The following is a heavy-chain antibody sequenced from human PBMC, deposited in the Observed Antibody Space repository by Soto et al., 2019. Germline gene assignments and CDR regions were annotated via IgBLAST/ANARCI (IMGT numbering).Heavy chain of an antibody. V-gene: IGHV4-59*08. CDR3: ARRFVGAYDY. CDR1: GGSISSYY. Sequence: QVQLQESGPGLVKPSETLCLTCTVSGGSISSYYWSWIRQPPGKGLEWIGYIYYSGSTNYNPSLKSRVTISVDTSKNQFSLKLSSVTAADTAVYYCARRFVGAYDYWGQGTLVTVSS. D-gene: IGHD1-26*01. J-gene: IGHJ4*02. CDR2: IYYSGST.